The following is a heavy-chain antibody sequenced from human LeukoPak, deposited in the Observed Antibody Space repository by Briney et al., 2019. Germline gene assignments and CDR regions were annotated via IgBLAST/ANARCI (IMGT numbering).Heavy chain of an antibody. V-gene: IGHV3-74*01. CDR1: GFTFSGFW. CDR3: ASGYSGYDLEDAFDI. Sequence: GGSLRLSCAASGFTFSGFWMHWVRQAPGKGLVWVSCISFDGSDATYADSVKGRFTISRDNAKNTLHLQMNSLRAEDTAVYYCASGYSGYDLEDAFDIWGQGTMVTVSS. D-gene: IGHD5-12*01. CDR2: ISFDGSDA. J-gene: IGHJ3*02.